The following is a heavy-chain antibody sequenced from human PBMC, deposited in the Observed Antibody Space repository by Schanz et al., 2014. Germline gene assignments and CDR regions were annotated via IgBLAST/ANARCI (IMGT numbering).Heavy chain of an antibody. CDR2: IYPNSGGT. V-gene: IGHV1-2*06. J-gene: IGHJ4*02. Sequence: QEQLVQSGAVVKKPGASVKVSCKASGYSFTDYYLHWVRQAPGQGLEWMGRIYPNSGGTNLAQKFQGRVTMTGDTSISTAYMELSRLRSDDTAVYYCARGLVRYFAYWGQGTLVTVSS. D-gene: IGHD6-19*01. CDR3: ARGLVRYFAY. CDR1: GYSFTDYY.